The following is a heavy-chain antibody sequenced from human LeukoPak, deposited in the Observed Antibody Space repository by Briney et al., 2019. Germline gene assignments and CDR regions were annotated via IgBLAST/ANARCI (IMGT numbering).Heavy chain of an antibody. CDR1: GFTFSSYF. CDR2: ISSSSGSTI. J-gene: IGHJ4*02. CDR3: AREPPSVGYYGPGSLYYFDY. D-gene: IGHD3-10*01. V-gene: IGHV3-48*04. Sequence: GGSLRLSCAASGFTFSSYFMNWVRQAPGKGLEWVSYISSSSGSTIYYADSVKGRFTISRDNAKNSLYLQMNSLRAEDTAVYYCAREPPSVGYYGPGSLYYFDYWGQGTLVAVSS.